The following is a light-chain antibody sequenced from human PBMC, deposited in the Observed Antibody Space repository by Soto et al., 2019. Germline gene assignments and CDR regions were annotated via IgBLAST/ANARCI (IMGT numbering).Light chain of an antibody. CDR2: DAS. CDR3: QQYDNLLPLT. V-gene: IGKV1-33*01. J-gene: IGKJ4*01. Sequence: DIQMTQSPSSLSASVGDRVSITCQASQDISNHLNWYQHKPGKAPKILIYDASNLEKGVPSRFSGSGSGTHFTLTISRLQAEDVGTYYCQQYDNLLPLTFGGGTKVEIK. CDR1: QDISNH.